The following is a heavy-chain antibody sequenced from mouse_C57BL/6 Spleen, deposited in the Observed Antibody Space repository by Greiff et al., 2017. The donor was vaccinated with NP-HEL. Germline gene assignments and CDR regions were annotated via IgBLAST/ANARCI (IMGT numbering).Heavy chain of an antibody. D-gene: IGHD1-1*01. V-gene: IGHV1-42*01. CDR1: GYSFTGYY. CDR2: INPSTGGT. Sequence: VQLQQSGPELVKPGASVKISCKASGYSFTGYYMNWVKQSPEKSLEWIGEINPSTGGTTYNQKFKAKATLTVDKSSSTAYMQLKSLTSEDSAVYYCARCCYGSRSDDWGKGTTLTVSS. J-gene: IGHJ2*01. CDR3: ARCCYGSRSDD.